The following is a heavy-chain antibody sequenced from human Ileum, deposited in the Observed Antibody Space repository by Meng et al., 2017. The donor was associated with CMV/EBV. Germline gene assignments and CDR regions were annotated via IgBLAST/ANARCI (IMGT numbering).Heavy chain of an antibody. J-gene: IGHJ4*02. Sequence: AELEQWGAGLLNSSETLSLTCAVYGGSLRPYYWTWIRQIPGKGLEWIGEISHGGITNYNPSLKSRVSLSIDTSKNQFSLKLSSVTAADTAVYYCGMERVNWGQGMLVTVSS. CDR1: GGSLRPYY. CDR2: ISHGGIT. V-gene: IGHV4-34*01. CDR3: GMERVN. D-gene: IGHD1-1*01.